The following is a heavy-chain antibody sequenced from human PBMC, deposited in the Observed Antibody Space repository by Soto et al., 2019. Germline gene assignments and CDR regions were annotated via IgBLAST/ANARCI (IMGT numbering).Heavy chain of an antibody. CDR1: GFTFSSYG. J-gene: IGHJ4*02. D-gene: IGHD6-13*01. Sequence: GGSLRLSCAASGFTFSSYGMHWVRQAPGKGLEWVAVISYDGSNKYYADSVKGRFTISRDNSKNTLYLQMNSLRAEDTAVYYCAKHDIAAAFYFDYWGQGTLVTVSS. V-gene: IGHV3-30*18. CDR2: ISYDGSNK. CDR3: AKHDIAAAFYFDY.